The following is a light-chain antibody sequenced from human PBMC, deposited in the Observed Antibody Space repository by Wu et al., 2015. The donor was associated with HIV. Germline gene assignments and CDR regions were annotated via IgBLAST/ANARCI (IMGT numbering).Light chain of an antibody. Sequence: DIQMTQSPSTLSASIGDTVTISCRASESISSWLAWYQQKPGKAPKLLISKASSLHSGVPSRFSGSGFGTEFTLTIANLQPDDFATYYCQDYSVLVTFGQGTKVEMK. CDR1: ESISSW. V-gene: IGKV1-5*03. CDR2: KAS. J-gene: IGKJ1*01. CDR3: QDYSVLVT.